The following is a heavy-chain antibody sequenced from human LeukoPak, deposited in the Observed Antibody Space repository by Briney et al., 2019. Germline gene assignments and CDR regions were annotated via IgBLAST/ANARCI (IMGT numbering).Heavy chain of an antibody. Sequence: SETLSLTCTVSGGSVSSGGYYWSWIRQHPGKGLEWIGYIYYSGSTYYNPSLKNRVTISLDTSKNQSSLKLSSVTAADTAVYYCASRYRTTHWGQGALVTVSS. CDR2: IYYSGST. J-gene: IGHJ4*02. V-gene: IGHV4-31*03. CDR3: ASRYRTTH. D-gene: IGHD1-14*01. CDR1: GGSVSSGGYY.